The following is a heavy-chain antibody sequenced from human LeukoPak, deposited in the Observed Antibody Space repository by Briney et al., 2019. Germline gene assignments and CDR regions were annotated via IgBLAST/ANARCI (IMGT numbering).Heavy chain of an antibody. D-gene: IGHD5-18*01. J-gene: IGHJ4*02. CDR1: GGSISSYY. Sequence: SETLSLTCTVSGGSISSYYWSWTRQPPGKGLEWIGYIYCSGSTNYNPSLKSRVTISVDTSKNQFSLKLSSVTAADTAVYYCARGLRGYSYGYWGQGTLVTVSS. CDR2: IYCSGST. V-gene: IGHV4-59*01. CDR3: ARGLRGYSYGY.